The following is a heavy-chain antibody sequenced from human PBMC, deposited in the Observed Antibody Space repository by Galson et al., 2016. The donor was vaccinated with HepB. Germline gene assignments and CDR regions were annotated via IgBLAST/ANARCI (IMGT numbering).Heavy chain of an antibody. Sequence: PALVKPTQTLTLTCTFSGFSLTTDGVGVGWIRQPPGEALEWLALIYWDDDKRYSPSLRRRLTITKDTSKNQVVLTMTNMDPVDTATYYCAHSTYGSGSYLGGDWFDPWGQGTLVTVSS. CDR1: GFSLTTDGVG. CDR2: IYWDDDK. V-gene: IGHV2-5*02. D-gene: IGHD3-10*01. J-gene: IGHJ5*02. CDR3: AHSTYGSGSYLGGDWFDP.